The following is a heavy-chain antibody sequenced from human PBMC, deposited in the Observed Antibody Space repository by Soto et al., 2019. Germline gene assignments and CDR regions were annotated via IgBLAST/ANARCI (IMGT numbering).Heavy chain of an antibody. J-gene: IGHJ6*03. D-gene: IGHD5-12*01. Sequence: QVQLVESGGGVVQPGRSLRLSCAASGFTFSSYGMHWVRQAPGKGLEWVAVIWYDGSNKYYADSVKGRFTISRDNSKNTLYKKMNSLRAEDRAVYYCARDGSKSDYDVPDYYYYYMDVWGKGPTVTVSS. CDR2: IWYDGSNK. V-gene: IGHV3-33*01. CDR3: ARDGSKSDYDVPDYYYYYMDV. CDR1: GFTFSSYG.